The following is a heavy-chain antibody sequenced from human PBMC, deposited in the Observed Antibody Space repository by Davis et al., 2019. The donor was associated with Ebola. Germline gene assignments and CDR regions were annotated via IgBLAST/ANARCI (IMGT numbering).Heavy chain of an antibody. CDR1: GFTFSSYA. V-gene: IGHV3-30-3*01. CDR3: ARDKQLVYFQH. CDR2: ISYDGSNK. D-gene: IGHD6-13*01. Sequence: PGGSLRLSCAASGFTFSSYAMHWVRQAPGKGLEWVAVISYDGSNKYYADSVKGRFTISRDNSKNTLYLQMNSLRAEDTAVYYCARDKQLVYFQHWGQGTLVTVSS. J-gene: IGHJ1*01.